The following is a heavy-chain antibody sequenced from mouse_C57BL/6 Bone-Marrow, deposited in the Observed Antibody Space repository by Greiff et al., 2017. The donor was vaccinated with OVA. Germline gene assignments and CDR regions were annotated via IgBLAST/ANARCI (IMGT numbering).Heavy chain of an antibody. Sequence: EVKVVESGGGLVKPGGSLKLSCAASGFTFSSYAMSWVRQTPEKRLEWVATISAGGSYTYYPDNVKGRFTISRDNAKNNLYLQMSHLKSEDTAMYYCARGTTTVISPWYFDVWGTGTTVTVSS. J-gene: IGHJ1*03. D-gene: IGHD1-1*01. CDR3: ARGTTTVISPWYFDV. CDR2: ISAGGSYT. V-gene: IGHV5-4*03. CDR1: GFTFSSYA.